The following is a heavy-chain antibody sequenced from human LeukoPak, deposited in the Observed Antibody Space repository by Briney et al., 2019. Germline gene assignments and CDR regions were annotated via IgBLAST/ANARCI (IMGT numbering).Heavy chain of an antibody. D-gene: IGHD3-22*01. CDR2: IIPNLGTT. CDR3: ATTNDGGGYQWGDFFDF. J-gene: IGHJ4*02. V-gene: IGHV1-69*10. Sequence: SVTVSCKASGGTSNSHAISWVRQAPGQGLEWMGRIIPNLGTTNRAQNFQDRVTLTADKSTNTAYMELTSLTSDDTAVYYCATTNDGGGYQWGDFFDFWGQGTLVTGSS. CDR1: GGTSNSHA.